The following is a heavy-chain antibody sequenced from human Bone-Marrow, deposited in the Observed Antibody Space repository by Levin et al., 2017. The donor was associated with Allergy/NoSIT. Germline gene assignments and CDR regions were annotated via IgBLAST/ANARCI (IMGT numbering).Heavy chain of an antibody. CDR2: IYTNGST. Sequence: SETLSLTCTVSGGSISSRHYYWSWIRQPAGKGLEWIGRIYTNGSTTYNPSLKSRVTISVDTSQHQFSLKLSSVTAADTAFYYCANTAGYCSGGTCYLNHYFDYWGQGTLVTVSS. CDR1: GGSISSRHYY. J-gene: IGHJ4*02. D-gene: IGHD2-15*01. CDR3: ANTAGYCSGGTCYLNHYFDY. V-gene: IGHV4-61*02.